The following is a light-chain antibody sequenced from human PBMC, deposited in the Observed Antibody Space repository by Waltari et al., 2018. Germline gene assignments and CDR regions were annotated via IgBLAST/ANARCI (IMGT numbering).Light chain of an antibody. J-gene: IGLJ3*02. V-gene: IGLV2-14*03. CDR3: SSYTSISTWV. Sequence: QSALTQPASVSGSPGQSITISCPGTSNAVGGYNYVSWYQQHPGKAPKLMIYDVSKRPSGVANRFSGSKSGNTASLTISGLQAEDEADYYCSSYTSISTWVFGGGTKLTVL. CDR1: SNAVGGYNY. CDR2: DVS.